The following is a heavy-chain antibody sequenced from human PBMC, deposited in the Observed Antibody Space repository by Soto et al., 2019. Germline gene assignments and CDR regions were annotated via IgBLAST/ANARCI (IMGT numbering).Heavy chain of an antibody. CDR3: ARDPAVGATYYYGMDV. CDR2: IYYSGST. Sequence: SETLSLTCTVSGGSISSGDYYWSWIRQPPGKGLEWIGYIYYSGSTYYNPSLKSRVTISVDTSKNQFSLKLSSVTAADTAVYYCARDPAVGATYYYGMDVWGQGTTVTVSS. J-gene: IGHJ6*02. CDR1: GGSISSGDYY. V-gene: IGHV4-30-4*01. D-gene: IGHD1-26*01.